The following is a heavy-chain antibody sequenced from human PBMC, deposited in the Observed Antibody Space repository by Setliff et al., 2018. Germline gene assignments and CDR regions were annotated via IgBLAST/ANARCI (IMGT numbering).Heavy chain of an antibody. CDR1: GGTFSSYA. CDR2: IIPMFGTT. J-gene: IGHJ6*03. V-gene: IGHV1-69*13. CDR3: ARVRDCSGGICHRGFHHYMDV. Sequence: ASVKVSCKASGGTFSSYAIDWVRQAPGQGLEWMGGIIPMFGTTNYAQRFRGRVTITADESTTTAYPELSSLRSEDTAVYYCARVRDCSGGICHRGFHHYMDVWGKGTTVTVSS. D-gene: IGHD2-15*01.